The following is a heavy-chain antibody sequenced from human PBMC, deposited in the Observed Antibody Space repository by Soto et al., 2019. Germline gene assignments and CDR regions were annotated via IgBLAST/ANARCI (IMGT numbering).Heavy chain of an antibody. J-gene: IGHJ4*02. V-gene: IGHV3-66*01. Sequence: EVQPVESGGGLVQPGGSLRLSCAASGFTVSSNYMNWVRQAPGKGLEWVSVIYSGGSTYYADSVKGRFTISRDNSKNTLYLQMNSLRAEDTAVYSCVREGYAFDYWGQGTLVTVSS. CDR2: IYSGGST. D-gene: IGHD2-15*01. CDR3: VREGYAFDY. CDR1: GFTVSSNY.